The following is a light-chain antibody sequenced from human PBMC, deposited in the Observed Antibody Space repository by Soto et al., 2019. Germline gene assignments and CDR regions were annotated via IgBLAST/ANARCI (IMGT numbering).Light chain of an antibody. Sequence: QSALTQPASVSRSPGQSITVSCTGTSSDVGGYNYVSWYQQHPGKAPKLMIYDVSNRPSGVSNRFSGSKSVNTASLTISGLQAEDEADYYCSSYTSSSTGVFGGGTKLTVL. CDR2: DVS. V-gene: IGLV2-14*01. CDR3: SSYTSSSTGV. J-gene: IGLJ2*01. CDR1: SSDVGGYNY.